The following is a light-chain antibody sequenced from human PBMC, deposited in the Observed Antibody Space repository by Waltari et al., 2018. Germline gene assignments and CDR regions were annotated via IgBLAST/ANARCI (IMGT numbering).Light chain of an antibody. V-gene: IGKV1-9*01. J-gene: IGKJ3*01. CDR2: DVL. Sequence: IQLTQSPSFLSASVGDRVTITCRARQAISNRLAWYQQKPGKVPRLLSYDVLTLQGGVPPRFSGSGSGTDVTLTISSLQPEDFATDYCQHITFFGPGTKVDIK. CDR3: QHITF. CDR1: QAISNR.